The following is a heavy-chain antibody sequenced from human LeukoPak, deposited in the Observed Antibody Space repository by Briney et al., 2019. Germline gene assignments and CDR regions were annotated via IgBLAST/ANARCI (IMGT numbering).Heavy chain of an antibody. D-gene: IGHD5-18*01. Sequence: GASVKVSCKASGGTFSSYAISWVRQAPGQGLEWMGGIIPIFGTANYAQKFQGRVTITADESTSTAYMELSSLRSEDAAVYYCARGASLPEYSEIYYYGMDVWGQGTTVTVSS. V-gene: IGHV1-69*13. CDR3: ARGASLPEYSEIYYYGMDV. J-gene: IGHJ6*02. CDR1: GGTFSSYA. CDR2: IIPIFGTA.